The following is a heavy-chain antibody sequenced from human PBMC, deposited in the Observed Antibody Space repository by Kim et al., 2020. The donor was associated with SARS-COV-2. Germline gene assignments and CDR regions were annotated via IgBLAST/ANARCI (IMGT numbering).Heavy chain of an antibody. D-gene: IGHD3-10*01. V-gene: IGHV3-23*01. CDR1: GLTFSSSA. CDR2: ISASGGST. J-gene: IGHJ6*02. CDR3: AKALPRESFGDQMWLTVAIVV. Sequence: GGSLRLSCAASGLTFSSSAMSWVRQAPGKGLEWVSCISASGGSTYYADSMKGRFSISSYNSKNTLFLQMNSLTAEDTAVYYCAKALPRESFGDQMWLTVAIVVWGQGPTVTVPS.